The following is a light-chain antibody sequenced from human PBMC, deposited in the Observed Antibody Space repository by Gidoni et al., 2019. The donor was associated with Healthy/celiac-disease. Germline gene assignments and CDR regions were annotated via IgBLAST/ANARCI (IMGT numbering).Light chain of an antibody. CDR2: RNN. CDR3: AAWDDSLSGRV. Sequence: QSVLTQPPSASGTSRQRVTISCSGSSSNIGSNYVYWYQQIPGTAPKLLIYRNNQRPSGVPDRFSGSKSGTSASLAISGLRSEDEADYYCAAWDDSLSGRVFGGGTKLTVL. V-gene: IGLV1-47*01. CDR1: SSNIGSNY. J-gene: IGLJ3*02.